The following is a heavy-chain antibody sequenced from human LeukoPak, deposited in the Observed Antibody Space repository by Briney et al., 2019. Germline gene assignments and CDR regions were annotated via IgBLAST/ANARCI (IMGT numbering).Heavy chain of an antibody. V-gene: IGHV1-24*01. D-gene: IGHD3-22*01. CDR2: FDPEDGET. CDR3: ATDPPYYYDSSEKAFDI. J-gene: IGHJ3*02. Sequence: ASVKVSCKVSGYTLTELSMHWVRQAPGKGLEWMGGFDPEDGETIYAQKFQGRVTMTEDTPTDTAYMELSSLRSEDTAVYYCATDPPYYYDSSEKAFDIWGQGTMVTVSS. CDR1: GYTLTELS.